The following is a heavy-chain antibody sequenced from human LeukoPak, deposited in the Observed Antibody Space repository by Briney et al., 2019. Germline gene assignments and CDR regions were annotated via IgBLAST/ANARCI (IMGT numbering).Heavy chain of an antibody. J-gene: IGHJ5*02. V-gene: IGHV4-59*08. CDR1: GGSISGYY. CDR2: IDYSGDT. CDR3: ARHPPGLRCFDP. Sequence: SETLSLTCTVSGGSISGYYWSWIRQPPGKALEWIAYIDYSGDTNSNPSLKSRVTISVDTSKNQFSLRLNSVTAADTAFYYCARHPPGLRCFDPWGQGTLVTVSS. D-gene: IGHD3-9*01.